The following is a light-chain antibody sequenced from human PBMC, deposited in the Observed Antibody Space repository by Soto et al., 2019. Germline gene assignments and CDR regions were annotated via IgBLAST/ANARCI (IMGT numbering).Light chain of an antibody. CDR1: QNVNTY. Sequence: EVVLTQSPATLSLSSGERATLSCKTSQNVNTYLAWYQHKPGQAPSLLIYDASNRASGIPARFSGSGSGTDFTLTISSLEPEDFAVYYCQQRGVWPLTFGGGTKVDVK. CDR3: QQRGVWPLT. CDR2: DAS. J-gene: IGKJ4*01. V-gene: IGKV3-11*01.